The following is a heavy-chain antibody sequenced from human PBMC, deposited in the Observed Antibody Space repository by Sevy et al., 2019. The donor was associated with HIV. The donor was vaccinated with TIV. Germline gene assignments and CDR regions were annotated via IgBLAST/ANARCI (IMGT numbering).Heavy chain of an antibody. CDR3: ARDLEFYDYGDYGPAFNPDY. Sequence: GGSLRLSCAASGFTFSTYGMHWVHQAPGKGLEWLAVIWFDGSNEYYADSVKRRFTISRDIAKNTLHLQMNSLRAEDTAVYYCARDLEFYDYGDYGPAFNPDYWGRGTLVTVSS. D-gene: IGHD4-17*01. CDR2: IWFDGSNE. V-gene: IGHV3-33*01. CDR1: GFTFSTYG. J-gene: IGHJ4*02.